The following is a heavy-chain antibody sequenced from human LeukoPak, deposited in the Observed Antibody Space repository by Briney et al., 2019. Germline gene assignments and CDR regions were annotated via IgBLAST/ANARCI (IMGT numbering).Heavy chain of an antibody. V-gene: IGHV3-23*01. CDR3: AKDGSSGWYSGAFDI. CDR1: GFTFSSYA. Sequence: GGSLRLSCAASGFTFSSYAMSWVRQAPGRGLEWVSAISGSGGSTYYADSVKGRFTISRDNSKNTLYLQMNSLRAEDTAVYYCAKDGSSGWYSGAFDIWGQWTMVTVSS. CDR2: ISGSGGST. D-gene: IGHD6-19*01. J-gene: IGHJ3*02.